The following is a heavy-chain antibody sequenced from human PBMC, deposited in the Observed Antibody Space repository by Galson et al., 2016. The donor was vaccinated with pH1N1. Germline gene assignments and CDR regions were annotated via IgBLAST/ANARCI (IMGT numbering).Heavy chain of an antibody. V-gene: IGHV4-39*01. CDR3: ARHGGVGLTLTLYYYAMDV. J-gene: IGHJ6*02. D-gene: IGHD3-16*01. CDR1: GGSIFSNYY. Sequence: SETLSLTCTVSGGSIFSNYYWGWIRQPPGKGLEWIGSMYYSGRTYYNPSLKSRVTTSVDTAKNQFSLRLSSVTAADTAVYYCARHGGVGLTLTLYYYAMDVWGQGTTVTVSS. CDR2: MYYSGRT.